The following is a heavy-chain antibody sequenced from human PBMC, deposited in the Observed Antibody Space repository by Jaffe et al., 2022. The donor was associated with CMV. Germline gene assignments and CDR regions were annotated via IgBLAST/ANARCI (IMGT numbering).Heavy chain of an antibody. CDR1: GFTFSDYY. V-gene: IGHV3-11*06. CDR3: ARVGYCSGGSCLISVGWFDP. D-gene: IGHD2-15*01. Sequence: QVQLVESGGGLVKPGGSLRLSCAASGFTFSDYYMSWIRQAPGKGLEWVSYISSSSSYTNYADSVKGRFTISRDNAKNSLYLQMNSLRAEDTAVYYCARVGYCSGGSCLISVGWFDPWGQGTLVTVSS. J-gene: IGHJ5*02. CDR2: ISSSSSYT.